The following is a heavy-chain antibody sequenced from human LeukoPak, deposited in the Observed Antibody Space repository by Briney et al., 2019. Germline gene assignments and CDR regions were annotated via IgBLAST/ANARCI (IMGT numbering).Heavy chain of an antibody. V-gene: IGHV3-23*01. CDR2: ISGSGDIT. D-gene: IGHD4/OR15-4a*01. CDR3: AKRAGYYFDY. CDR1: GFTFSSYA. Sequence: PGGSLRLSCAASGFTFSSYAVSWVRQAPGKGLEWVSVISGSGDITYYADSVKGRFTISRDDSKNTLYLQMNSLRAEDTAVYYCAKRAGYYFDYWGQGTLVTVSS. J-gene: IGHJ4*02.